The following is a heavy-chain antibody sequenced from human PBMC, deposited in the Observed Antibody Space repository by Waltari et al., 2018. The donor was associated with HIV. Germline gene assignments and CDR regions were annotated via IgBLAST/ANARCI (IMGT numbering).Heavy chain of an antibody. V-gene: IGHV3-9*01. CDR3: AKAISRIGVTEYYFDY. J-gene: IGHJ4*02. D-gene: IGHD6-19*01. CDR2: ISWNSGRI. CDR1: GFTFDDYA. Sequence: EVQLVESGGGLVQPGRSLRLSCAASGFTFDDYAMHWVRQAPGRGLVWVSGISWNSGRIGYADSVKGRFTISRDNAKNSRYLQMNSLRFEDTALYYCAKAISRIGVTEYYFDYWGQGTLVTVSS.